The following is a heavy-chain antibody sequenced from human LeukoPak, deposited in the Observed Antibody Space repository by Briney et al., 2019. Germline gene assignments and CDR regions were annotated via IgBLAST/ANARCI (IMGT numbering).Heavy chain of an antibody. CDR3: ARHLPQSYYYDSSGYYYFDY. J-gene: IGHJ4*02. D-gene: IGHD3-22*01. Sequence: SETLSLTCAVSGDSISSSNWWSWVRQPPGKGLEWIGEIYHSGSTNYNPSLKSRVTISVDQSKNQFSLKVSSVTAADTAVYYCARHLPQSYYYDSSGYYYFDYWGQGTLVTVSS. CDR1: GDSISSSNW. CDR2: IYHSGST. V-gene: IGHV4-4*02.